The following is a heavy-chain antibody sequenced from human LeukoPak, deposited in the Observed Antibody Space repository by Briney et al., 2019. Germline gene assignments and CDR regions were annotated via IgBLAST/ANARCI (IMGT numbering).Heavy chain of an antibody. D-gene: IGHD3-10*01. CDR1: GYSISSGYY. V-gene: IGHV4-38-2*01. Sequence: SETLSLTCAVSGYSISSGYYWGWIRQPPGKGLEWIGSIYHSGSTYYNPSLKSRVTISVDTSKNQFSLKLSSVTAADTAVYYCASRFVSTMVRGVIRDYWSQGTLVTVSS. J-gene: IGHJ4*02. CDR2: IYHSGST. CDR3: ASRFVSTMVRGVIRDY.